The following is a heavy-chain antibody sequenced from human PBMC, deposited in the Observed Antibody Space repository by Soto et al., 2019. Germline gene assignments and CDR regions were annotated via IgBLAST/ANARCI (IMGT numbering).Heavy chain of an antibody. CDR1: GGSFSDYY. D-gene: IGHD4-4*01. Sequence: SETLSLTCAVYGGSFSDYYWSWFRQPPGKGLEWIGEINHSGSTNYNPSLKRRVTISIDTSKNQFSLMLSSVTAADTAVYYCARGSFGAYSIFDYWGQGTLVTVSS. V-gene: IGHV4-34*01. J-gene: IGHJ4*02. CDR3: ARGSFGAYSIFDY. CDR2: INHSGST.